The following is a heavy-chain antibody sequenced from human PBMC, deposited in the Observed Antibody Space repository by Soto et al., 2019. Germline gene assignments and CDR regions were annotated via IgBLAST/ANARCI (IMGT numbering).Heavy chain of an antibody. CDR3: AKSRLSTTDEDFDY. CDR2: INWNSDDI. CDR1: GFTFDDYG. V-gene: IGHV3-9*01. Sequence: EVQLVESGGGLAQPGRSLRLSCAASGFTFDDYGMHWVRHSPGKGLEWVSGINWNSDDIGYADSVKGRFTISRDNTKNSLYLQMNSLRPEDTALYYCAKSRLSTTDEDFDYWGQGTLDTVSS. D-gene: IGHD5-12*01. J-gene: IGHJ4*02.